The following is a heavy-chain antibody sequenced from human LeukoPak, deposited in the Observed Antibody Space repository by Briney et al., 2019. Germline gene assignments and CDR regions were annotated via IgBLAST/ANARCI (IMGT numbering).Heavy chain of an antibody. CDR2: ISGSGGST. CDR3: AKDWVLRYFDWSLDAFGI. Sequence: GGSRRLSCAASGFTFSSYAMSWVRQAPGKGLEWVSAISGSGGSTYYADSVKGRFTISRDNSKNTLYLQMNSLRAEDTAVYYCAKDWVLRYFDWSLDAFGIWGQGTMVTVSS. D-gene: IGHD3-9*01. J-gene: IGHJ3*02. CDR1: GFTFSSYA. V-gene: IGHV3-23*01.